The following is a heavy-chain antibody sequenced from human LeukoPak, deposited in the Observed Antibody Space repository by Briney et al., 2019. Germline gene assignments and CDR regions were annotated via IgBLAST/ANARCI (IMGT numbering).Heavy chain of an antibody. CDR1: GGSISNYY. Sequence: SETLSLTCTVSGGSISNYYWSWIRQPAGKGLEWIGRIYTSGSTNYNPSLKSRVTMSVDTSKSQFSLKLSSVTAADTAVYYCARGLYGYYYGSGSYSYFDYWGQGTLVTVSS. V-gene: IGHV4-4*07. CDR3: ARGLYGYYYGSGSYSYFDY. CDR2: IYTSGST. D-gene: IGHD3-10*01. J-gene: IGHJ4*02.